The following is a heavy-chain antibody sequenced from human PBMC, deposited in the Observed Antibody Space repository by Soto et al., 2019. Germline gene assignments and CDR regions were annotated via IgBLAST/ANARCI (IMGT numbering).Heavy chain of an antibody. CDR1: GFTFTDHS. J-gene: IGHJ3*01. Sequence: EVQLVESGGGLVQPGGSLRLSCTASGFTFTDHSMNWVRHAPGKGLEWISYINDISDAIHYADSVKGRFAMSRDDAKNSVLRQMNSLRVDDTGVYYCARDRPTTFSADLWGQGTVVTVSS. CDR2: INDISDAI. V-gene: IGHV3-48*04. CDR3: ARDRPTTFSADL. D-gene: IGHD5-12*01.